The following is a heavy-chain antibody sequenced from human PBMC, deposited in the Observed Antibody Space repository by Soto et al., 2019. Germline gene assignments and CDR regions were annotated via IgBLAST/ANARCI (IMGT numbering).Heavy chain of an antibody. CDR1: GYTFTSYA. CDR3: ARDRSEDYIWGSYRGNDY. D-gene: IGHD3-16*02. J-gene: IGHJ4*02. CDR2: INAGNGNT. V-gene: IGHV1-3*01. Sequence: QVQLVQSGAEVKKPGASVKVSCKASGYTFTSYAMHWVRQAPGQRLEWMGWINAGNGNTKYSQKFQGRVTITRDTSASTAYMELSSLRSEDTAVYYCARDRSEDYIWGSYRGNDYWGQGTLVTVSS.